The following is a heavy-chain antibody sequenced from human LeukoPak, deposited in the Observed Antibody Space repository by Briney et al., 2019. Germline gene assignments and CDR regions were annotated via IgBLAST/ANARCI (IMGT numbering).Heavy chain of an antibody. Sequence: PSETLSLTCTVSGGSISSYYWSWIRQPAGKGLEWIGRIYASGSTNYNPSLKSRVTISVDTSKNQFSLKLSSVTAADTAVYYCARDPPYYYYGMDVWGQGTTVTVSS. CDR1: GGSISSYY. CDR2: IYASGST. V-gene: IGHV4-4*07. J-gene: IGHJ6*02. CDR3: ARDPPYYYYGMDV.